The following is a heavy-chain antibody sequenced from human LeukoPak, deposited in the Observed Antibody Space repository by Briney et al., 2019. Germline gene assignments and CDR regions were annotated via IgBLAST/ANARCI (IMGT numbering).Heavy chain of an antibody. CDR2: IYPGDSDT. Sequence: GESLKISCKGSGYSFPNYWIAWVRQMPGKGLEWMGIIYPGDSDTKYSPSFEGQVTLSADKSINTAYLQWSSLTASDTAMYYCARLKDYYDSSGYYRNYNRFDPWGQGTLVTVSS. V-gene: IGHV5-51*01. CDR1: GYSFPNYW. CDR3: ARLKDYYDSSGYYRNYNRFDP. D-gene: IGHD3-22*01. J-gene: IGHJ5*02.